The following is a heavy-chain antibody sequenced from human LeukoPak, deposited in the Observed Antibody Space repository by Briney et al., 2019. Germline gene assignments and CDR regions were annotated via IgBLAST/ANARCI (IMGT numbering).Heavy chain of an antibody. Sequence: ASVTVSCKASGGTFSSYAISWVRQAPGQGLEWMGGIIPIFGTANYAQKFQGRVTITADESTSTAYMELSSLRSEDTAVYYCASGSHCTNGVCYTRPLDAFDIRGQGTMVTVSS. V-gene: IGHV1-69*13. D-gene: IGHD2-8*01. CDR3: ASGSHCTNGVCYTRPLDAFDI. CDR1: GGTFSSYA. J-gene: IGHJ3*02. CDR2: IIPIFGTA.